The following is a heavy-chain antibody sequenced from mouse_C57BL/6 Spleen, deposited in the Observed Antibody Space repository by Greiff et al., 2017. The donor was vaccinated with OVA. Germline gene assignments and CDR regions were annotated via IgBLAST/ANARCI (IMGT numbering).Heavy chain of an antibody. CDR1: GYTFTDYN. Sequence: EVQLQQSGPELVKPGASVKISCKASGYTFTDYNMDWVKQSHGKSLEWIGDINPNNGGTIYNQKFKGKATLTVDKSSSTAYMELRSLTSEDTAVYYCSRKTGEYYFDDWGQGTTLTVSS. J-gene: IGHJ2*01. CDR3: SRKTGEYYFDD. CDR2: INPNNGGT. V-gene: IGHV1-18*01.